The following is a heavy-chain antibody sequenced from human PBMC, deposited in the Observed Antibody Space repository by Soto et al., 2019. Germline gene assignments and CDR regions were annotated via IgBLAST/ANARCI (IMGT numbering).Heavy chain of an antibody. Sequence: SVKVSCKASGGTFSSYAISWVRQAPGQGLEWMGGIIPIFGTANYAQKFQGRVTITADESTSTAYMELSSLRSEDTAVYYCARDHPWYYDFWSGYQPDYFAYWGQGTLVTVSS. J-gene: IGHJ4*02. CDR1: GGTFSSYA. D-gene: IGHD3-3*01. CDR3: ARDHPWYYDFWSGYQPDYFAY. V-gene: IGHV1-69*13. CDR2: IIPIFGTA.